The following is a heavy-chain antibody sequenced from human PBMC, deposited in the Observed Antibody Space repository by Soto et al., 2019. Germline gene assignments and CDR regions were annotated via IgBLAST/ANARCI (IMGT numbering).Heavy chain of an antibody. CDR1: GGSFSGYY. Sequence: SETLSLTCAVYGGSFSGYYWSWIRQPPGKGLEWIGEINHSGSTNYNPSLKSRVTISVDTSKNQFSLKLSSVTAADTAVYYCARVPTPPHDQHQGGIDYWGQGTLVTVSS. V-gene: IGHV4-34*01. CDR2: INHSGST. D-gene: IGHD1-26*01. J-gene: IGHJ4*02. CDR3: ARVPTPPHDQHQGGIDY.